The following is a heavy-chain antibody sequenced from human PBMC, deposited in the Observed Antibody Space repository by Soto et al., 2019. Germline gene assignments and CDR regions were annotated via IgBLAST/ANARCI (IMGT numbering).Heavy chain of an antibody. J-gene: IGHJ4*02. Sequence: GGSLRLSCAASGFTFSNYAMSWVRQAPGRGLEWVSGISGSGGSTYYADSVKGRFTISRDNFKNTLYLQMNSLRAEDTAVYYCAKGLGDYVWGSYRQSGADFDYWGQGT. CDR3: AKGLGDYVWGSYRQSGADFDY. CDR1: GFTFSNYA. V-gene: IGHV3-23*01. D-gene: IGHD3-16*02. CDR2: ISGSGGST.